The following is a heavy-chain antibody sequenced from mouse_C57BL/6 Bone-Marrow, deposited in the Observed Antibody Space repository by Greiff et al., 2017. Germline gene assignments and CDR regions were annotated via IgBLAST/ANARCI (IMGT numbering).Heavy chain of an antibody. Sequence: QVQLQQSGAELVRPGTSVKMSCKASGYTFTNYWIGWAKQRPGHGLEWIGDIYPGGGYTYYNEKFKGKASLTTDKSSSTAYMQCSSLTAEDSAIYYCARGYAMDYWGQGTSVTVSA. CDR3: ARGYAMDY. J-gene: IGHJ4*01. CDR2: IYPGGGYT. CDR1: GYTFTNYW. V-gene: IGHV1-63*01.